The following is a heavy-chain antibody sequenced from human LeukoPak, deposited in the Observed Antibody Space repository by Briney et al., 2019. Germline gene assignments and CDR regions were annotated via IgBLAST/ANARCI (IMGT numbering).Heavy chain of an antibody. CDR1: GGSISNYY. CDR2: IYYSGGT. V-gene: IGHV4-59*01. J-gene: IGHJ4*02. CDR3: ARSHGSGSYYNLNDY. Sequence: SETLSLTCTVSGGSISNYYWSWIRQPPGKGPEWIGYIYYSGGTNYNPSLRSRVTISVDTSKNQFSLKLSSVTAADTAVYYCARSHGSGSYYNLNDYWGQGALVTVSS. D-gene: IGHD3-10*01.